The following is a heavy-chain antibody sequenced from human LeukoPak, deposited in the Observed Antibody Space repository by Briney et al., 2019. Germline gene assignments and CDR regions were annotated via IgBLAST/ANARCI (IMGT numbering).Heavy chain of an antibody. CDR2: IKQDGSEK. V-gene: IGHV3-7*01. CDR3: AELGITMIGGV. J-gene: IGHJ6*04. Sequence: GGSLRLSCAASGFTFSSYWMSWVRQAPGKGLEWVANIKQDGSEKNYVDSLKGRFTISRDNAKNSLYLQMNSLRVEDTAVYYCAELGITMIGGVWGKGTTVTISS. CDR1: GFTFSSYW. D-gene: IGHD3-10*02.